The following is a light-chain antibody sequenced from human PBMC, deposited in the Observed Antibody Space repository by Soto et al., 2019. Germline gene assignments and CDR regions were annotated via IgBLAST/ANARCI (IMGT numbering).Light chain of an antibody. Sequence: DIQMTQSPSTLSASVGDRVTITCRASQSISTWLAWYQLKPGKVPKLLIQGTSSLQSGVPSRFSGSGYGTEFTLTISSLQPDDFATYYRQQYHTEFTFGPGTKVDVK. V-gene: IGKV1-5*03. CDR2: GTS. CDR3: QQYHTEFT. CDR1: QSISTW. J-gene: IGKJ3*01.